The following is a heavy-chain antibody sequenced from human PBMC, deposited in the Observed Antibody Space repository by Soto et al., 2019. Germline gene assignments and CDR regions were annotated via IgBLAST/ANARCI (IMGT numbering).Heavy chain of an antibody. CDR1: GFIFNNYG. CDR3: ARDKAAAAKGVHFDY. D-gene: IGHD6-13*01. CDR2: VWPDGKYK. Sequence: GGSLRLSCATSGFIFNNYGMHWVRQAPGKGLEWVAVVWPDGKYKYYADSVRGRFTISRDKSNNTVFLQMDSLRAEDTAVYYCARDKAAAAKGVHFDYWGQGSLVNVSS. V-gene: IGHV3-33*01. J-gene: IGHJ4*02.